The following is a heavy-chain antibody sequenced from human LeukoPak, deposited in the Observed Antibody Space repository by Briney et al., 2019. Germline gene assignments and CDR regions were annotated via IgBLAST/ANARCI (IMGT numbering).Heavy chain of an antibody. CDR1: GGSISSSSYY. D-gene: IGHD6-13*01. CDR3: ARRLSSSWNDAFDI. CDR2: IHYSGST. J-gene: IGHJ3*02. V-gene: IGHV4-39*01. Sequence: SETLSLTCTVSGGSISSSSYYWGWIRQPPGKGLEWIGSIHYSGSTYYNPSLKGRVTISVDTSKNQFSLKLSSVTAADTAVYYCARRLSSSWNDAFDIWGQGTMVTVSS.